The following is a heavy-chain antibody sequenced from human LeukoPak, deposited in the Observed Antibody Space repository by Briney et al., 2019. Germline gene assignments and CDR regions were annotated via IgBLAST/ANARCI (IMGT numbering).Heavy chain of an antibody. CDR3: AVHLIYYDFWSGYLGIDY. V-gene: IGHV1-69*01. J-gene: IGHJ4*02. Sequence: GGSLRLSCAASGFTFSSYAISWVRQAPGQGLEWMGGIIPIFGTANYAQKFQGRVTITADESTSTAYMELSSLRSEDTAVYYCAVHLIYYDFWSGYLGIDYWGQGTLVTVSS. D-gene: IGHD3-3*01. CDR1: GFTFSSYA. CDR2: IIPIFGTA.